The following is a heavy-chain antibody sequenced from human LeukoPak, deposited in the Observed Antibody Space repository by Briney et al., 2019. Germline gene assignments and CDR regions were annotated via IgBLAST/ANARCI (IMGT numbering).Heavy chain of an antibody. Sequence: ASVKVSCKASGYTFTCYYMHWVRQAPGQGLEWMGRINPNSGGTNYAQKFQGRVTMTRDTSISTAYMELSRLRSDDTAVYYCARSEGYCSSTSCETITWGQGTLVTVSS. D-gene: IGHD2-2*01. J-gene: IGHJ5*02. CDR3: ARSEGYCSSTSCETIT. V-gene: IGHV1-2*06. CDR2: INPNSGGT. CDR1: GYTFTCYY.